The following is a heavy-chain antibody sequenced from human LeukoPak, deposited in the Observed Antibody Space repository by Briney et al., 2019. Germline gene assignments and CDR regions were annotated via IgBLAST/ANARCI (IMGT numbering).Heavy chain of an antibody. J-gene: IGHJ4*02. V-gene: IGHV1-69*13. D-gene: IGHD5-12*01. CDR1: GGRFSSYA. CDR3: ASGTSGYDWRGRYYFDY. Sequence: GASVKVSCKASGGRFSSYAISWVRQAPGQGLEWMGGIIPIFGTANYAQKFQGRVTITADESTSTAYMELSSLRSEDTAVYYCASGTSGYDWRGRYYFDYWGQGTLVTVSS. CDR2: IIPIFGTA.